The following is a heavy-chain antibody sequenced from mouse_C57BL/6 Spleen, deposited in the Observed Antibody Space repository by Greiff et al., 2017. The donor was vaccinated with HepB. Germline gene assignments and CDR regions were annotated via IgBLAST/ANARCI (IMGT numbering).Heavy chain of an antibody. D-gene: IGHD1-1*01. V-gene: IGHV3-6*01. J-gene: IGHJ4*01. CDR2: ISYDGSN. CDR3: AREEYYYGSSYYAMDY. CDR1: GYSITSGYY. Sequence: EVQLQESGPGLVKPSQSLSLTCSVTGYSITSGYYWNWIRQFPGNKLEWMGYISYDGSNNYNPSLKNRISITRDTSKNQFFLKLNSVTTEDTATYYCAREEYYYGSSYYAMDYWGQGTSVTVSS.